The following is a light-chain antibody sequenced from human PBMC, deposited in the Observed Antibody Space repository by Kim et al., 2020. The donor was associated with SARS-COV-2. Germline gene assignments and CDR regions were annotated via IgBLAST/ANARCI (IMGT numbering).Light chain of an antibody. J-gene: IGKJ2*01. Sequence: DIQMTQSPSSLSSSVGDRVTITCRASQGISNYLAWYQQKPGKVPKLLIYAASTLQSGVPSRFSGSASGTDFTLTISSLQPEDVATYYCQKYNSAPHTRGQGNKLEI. V-gene: IGKV1-27*01. CDR3: QKYNSAPHT. CDR2: AAS. CDR1: QGISNY.